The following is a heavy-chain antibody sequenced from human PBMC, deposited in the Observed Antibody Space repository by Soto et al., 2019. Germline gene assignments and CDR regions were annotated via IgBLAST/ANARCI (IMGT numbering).Heavy chain of an antibody. D-gene: IGHD3-9*01. CDR1: GGTFSSYA. CDR3: AIDQNYDILTGYYIPSPDAFDI. J-gene: IGHJ3*02. CDR2: IIPIFGTA. V-gene: IGHV1-69*13. Sequence: SVKVSCKASGGTFSSYAISWVRQAPGQGLEWMGRIIPIFGTANYAQKFQGRVTITADESTSTAYMELSSLRSEDTAVYYCAIDQNYDILTGYYIPSPDAFDIWGQGTMVTVSS.